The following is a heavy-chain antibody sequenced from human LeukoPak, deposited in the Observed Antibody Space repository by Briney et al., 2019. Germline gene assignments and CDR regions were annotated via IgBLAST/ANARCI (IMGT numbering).Heavy chain of an antibody. J-gene: IGHJ5*02. Sequence: SETLSLTCTVSGDSISRYHWSWIRQPPGKGLEWIGYIYYSGYTNYNPSLKSPVPLPVDPFQNHFFLKMDSVTAPDPAVYFRARCGYYVSGNDFRIDPWGQGTLVTVSS. D-gene: IGHD3-10*01. CDR3: ARCGYYVSGNDFRIDP. CDR2: IYYSGYT. CDR1: GDSISRYH. V-gene: IGHV4-59*13.